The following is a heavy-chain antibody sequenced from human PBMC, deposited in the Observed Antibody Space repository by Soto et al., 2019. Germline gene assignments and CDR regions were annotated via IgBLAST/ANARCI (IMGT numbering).Heavy chain of an antibody. D-gene: IGHD1-26*01. V-gene: IGHV3-23*01. Sequence: GGSLRLSCAASGFTFSSYAMSWVRQAPGKGLEWVSAISGSGGSTYYADSVKGRFTISRDNSKNTLYLQMNSLRAEDTAVYYCARDFWDSGSYIDFWGQGTLVTVSS. CDR2: ISGSGGST. J-gene: IGHJ4*02. CDR3: ARDFWDSGSYIDF. CDR1: GFTFSSYA.